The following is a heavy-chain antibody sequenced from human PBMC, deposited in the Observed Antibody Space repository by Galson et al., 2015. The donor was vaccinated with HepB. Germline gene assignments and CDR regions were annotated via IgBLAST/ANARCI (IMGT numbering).Heavy chain of an antibody. CDR3: SKGPERGNFDI. Sequence: SLRLSCAASGFTFSNSVMSWVRQAPGKGLEWVSSISNAAVDTYYADSVRGRFTISRDNSKNTLYLQMNSLRADDTAIYYCSKGPERGNFDIWGQGTMFSVS. CDR2: ISNAAVDT. V-gene: IGHV3-23*01. D-gene: IGHD1-1*01. J-gene: IGHJ3*02. CDR1: GFTFSNSV.